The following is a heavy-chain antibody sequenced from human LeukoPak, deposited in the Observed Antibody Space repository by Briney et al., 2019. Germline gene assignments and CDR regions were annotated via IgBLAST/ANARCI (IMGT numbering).Heavy chain of an antibody. J-gene: IGHJ6*03. CDR3: ARDARKRITMVQGSKHYYYYYMDV. V-gene: IGHV1-18*01. CDR1: GYTFTSYG. Sequence: ASVKVSCKASGYTFTSYGISWVRQAPGQGLEWMGWISAYNGNTNYAQKLQGRVTMTTDTSTSTADMELRSLRSDDTAVYYCARDARKRITMVQGSKHYYYYYMDVWGKGTTVTVSS. CDR2: ISAYNGNT. D-gene: IGHD3-10*01.